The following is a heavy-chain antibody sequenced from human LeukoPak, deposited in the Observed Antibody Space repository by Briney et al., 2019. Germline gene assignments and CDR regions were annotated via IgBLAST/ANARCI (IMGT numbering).Heavy chain of an antibody. J-gene: IGHJ4*02. Sequence: ASVKVSCKASGYTFTGYYMHWVLQAPGQGLEWMGWINPNSGGTNYAQKFQGRVTMTRDTSISTAYMELSRLRSDDTAVYYCARDGGLLWFGNIDYWGQGTLVTVSS. V-gene: IGHV1-2*02. CDR1: GYTFTGYY. CDR3: ARDGGLLWFGNIDY. CDR2: INPNSGGT. D-gene: IGHD3-10*01.